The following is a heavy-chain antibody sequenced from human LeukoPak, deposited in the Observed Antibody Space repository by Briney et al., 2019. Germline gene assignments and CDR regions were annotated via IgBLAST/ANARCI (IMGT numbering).Heavy chain of an antibody. CDR1: GYTFTSYY. D-gene: IGHD2-15*01. J-gene: IGHJ5*02. V-gene: IGHV1-46*01. CDR2: INPSGGST. CDR3: ARAGAVVDNWFDP. Sequence: GASVKVSCKASGYTFTSYYMHWVRQAPGQGLEWMGIINPSGGSTSYAQKFQGRVTMTRDMSTSTVYMELSSLRSEDTAVYYCARAGAVVDNWFDPGAREPWSPSPQ.